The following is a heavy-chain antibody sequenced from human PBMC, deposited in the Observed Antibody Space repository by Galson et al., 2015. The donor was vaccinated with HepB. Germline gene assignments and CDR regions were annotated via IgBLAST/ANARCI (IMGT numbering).Heavy chain of an antibody. Sequence: SLRLSCAASGFSFDEYGMRWVRQAPGKGLEWVAGVNWNGGSTGYADSVQGRFTITRDNAKNSLYLQMNSLRAEDTALYYCARDMIHYDHFLGSSRSPIDYWCQVTLVTVSS. CDR1: GFSFDEYG. J-gene: IGHJ4*02. CDR2: VNWNGGST. CDR3: ARDMIHYDHFLGSSRSPIDY. V-gene: IGHV3-20*04. D-gene: IGHD3-16*02.